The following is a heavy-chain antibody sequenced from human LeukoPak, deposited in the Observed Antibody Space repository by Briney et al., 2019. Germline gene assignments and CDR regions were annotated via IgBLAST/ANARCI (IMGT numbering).Heavy chain of an antibody. CDR2: ISGSGGSI. CDR3: AKDNHDYGDY. V-gene: IGHV3-23*01. CDR1: GFTFSNYA. Sequence: GGSLRLSCAASGFTFSNYAMSWVRQAPGKGLEWVSAISGSGGSIYYADSVKGQFTISRDNSKNTLYLQMNSLRAEDTAVYYCAKDNHDYGDYWGQGTLVTVSS. J-gene: IGHJ4*02.